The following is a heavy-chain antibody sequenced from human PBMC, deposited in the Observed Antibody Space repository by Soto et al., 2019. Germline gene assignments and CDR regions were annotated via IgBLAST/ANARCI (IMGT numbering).Heavy chain of an antibody. J-gene: IGHJ6*03. D-gene: IGHD2-15*01. Sequence: QVQLQESGPGLVKPSETLSLTCTVSGGSISSYYWSWIQQPPGKGLEWIGYIYYSGSTNYNPSLRSRVTVSVDTSKNQFSLKLSSVDAADTAVYYCARLFPASALLGNYYYYMDVWGKGTTVTVSS. CDR3: ARLFPASALLGNYYYYMDV. CDR1: GGSISSYY. CDR2: IYYSGST. V-gene: IGHV4-59*08.